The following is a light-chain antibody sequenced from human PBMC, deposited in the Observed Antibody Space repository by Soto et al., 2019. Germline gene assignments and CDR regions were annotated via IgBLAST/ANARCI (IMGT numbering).Light chain of an antibody. CDR3: QQYYGLPPRT. CDR1: QDISNY. V-gene: IGKV1-33*01. J-gene: IGKJ5*01. CDR2: HAS. Sequence: DIQMTQSPSSLSASVGDRVTIACQASQDISNYLHWYQQKPGKAPNLLIYHASKLAKGVTSRFSGSGSGTDFSFIITSLQREDLATYYCQQYYGLPPRTFGQGTRLEIK.